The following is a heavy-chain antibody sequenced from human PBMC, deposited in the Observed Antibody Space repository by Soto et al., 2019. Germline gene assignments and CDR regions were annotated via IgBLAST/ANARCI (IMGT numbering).Heavy chain of an antibody. Sequence: SVKVSCKASGYTFTNYAVHWLRQAPGQRLEWMGWIIADNGNTKYSQKFQGRVTITRDTSASTAYMELSSLRSEDTAVCYCERRGTTVFPQDWFDPWGPGTLVTVYS. J-gene: IGHJ5*02. D-gene: IGHD4-17*01. CDR2: IIADNGNT. CDR1: GYTFTNYA. V-gene: IGHV1-3*01. CDR3: ERRGTTVFPQDWFDP.